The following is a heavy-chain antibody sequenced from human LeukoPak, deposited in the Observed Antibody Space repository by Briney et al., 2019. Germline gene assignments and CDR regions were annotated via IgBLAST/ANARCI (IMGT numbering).Heavy chain of an antibody. CDR3: ARPRTRYCSGGSCYAVPYNWFDP. D-gene: IGHD2-15*01. CDR1: GGTFSSYA. J-gene: IGHJ5*02. Sequence: SVNVSCKASGGTFSSYAISWVRQAPGQGLEWMGGIIPIFGTANYAQKFQGRVTITADESTSTAYMELSSLRSEDTAVYYCARPRTRYCSGGSCYAVPYNWFDPWGQGTLVTVSS. V-gene: IGHV1-69*13. CDR2: IIPIFGTA.